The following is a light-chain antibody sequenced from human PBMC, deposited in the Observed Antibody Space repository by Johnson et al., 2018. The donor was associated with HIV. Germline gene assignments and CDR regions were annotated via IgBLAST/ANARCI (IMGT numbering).Light chain of an antibody. CDR3: GTWDSSLSAGWV. CDR2: DNN. CDR1: SYNIGNNY. Sequence: QSVLTQPPSVSAAPGQKVTISCSGSSYNIGNNYVSWYQQLPGTAPKLLIYDNNKRPSGIPDRFSGSKSGTSATLGITGLQTGDEADYYCGTWDSSLSAGWVFGTGTKVTVL. J-gene: IGLJ1*01. V-gene: IGLV1-51*01.